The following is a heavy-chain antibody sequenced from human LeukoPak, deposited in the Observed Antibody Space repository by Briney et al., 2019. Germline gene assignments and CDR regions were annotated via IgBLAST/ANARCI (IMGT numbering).Heavy chain of an antibody. V-gene: IGHV5-51*01. CDR3: ARLFHYDILTGYRSPDAFDI. J-gene: IGHJ3*02. D-gene: IGHD3-9*01. Sequence: KNGESLKISCKGSGYSFTSYWIGWVRQMPGKGLEWMGIIYPGDSDTRYSPPFQGQVTISADKSISTAYLQWSSLKASDTAMYYCARLFHYDILTGYRSPDAFDIWGQGTMVTVSS. CDR1: GYSFTSYW. CDR2: IYPGDSDT.